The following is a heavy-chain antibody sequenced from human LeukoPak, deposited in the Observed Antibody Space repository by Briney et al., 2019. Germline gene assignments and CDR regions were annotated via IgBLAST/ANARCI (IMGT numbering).Heavy chain of an antibody. D-gene: IGHD3-10*01. Sequence: PSETLSLTCTVSGDSINSYYWGWIRQPPGKGLEWIGYISTSGSAYYNPPLQSRVTISIDTAKQPFSLLLTSLTAADTAVCYCARRRGGYGEGEFRHWGQGTLVTVSA. CDR3: ARRRGGYGEGEFRH. J-gene: IGHJ4*02. V-gene: IGHV4-4*09. CDR1: GDSINSYY. CDR2: ISTSGSA.